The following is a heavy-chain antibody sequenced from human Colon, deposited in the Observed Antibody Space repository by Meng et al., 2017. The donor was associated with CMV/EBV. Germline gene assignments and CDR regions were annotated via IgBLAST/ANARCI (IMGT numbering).Heavy chain of an antibody. V-gene: IGHV3-23*01. CDR2: TSWNSGRE. Sequence: GESLKISCVGSGLNFNACDMRWVRQPPGKGLEWVASTSWNSGREAYADSVKGRFTISRDNSKNTLYLQMNSLRAEDTAVYYCASSYGDIVVVPAAINWGQGTLVTVSS. D-gene: IGHD2-2*02. CDR3: ASSYGDIVVVPAAIN. J-gene: IGHJ4*02. CDR1: GLNFNACD.